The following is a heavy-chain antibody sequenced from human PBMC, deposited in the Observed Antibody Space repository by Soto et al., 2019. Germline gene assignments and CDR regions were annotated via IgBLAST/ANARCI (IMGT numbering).Heavy chain of an antibody. V-gene: IGHV4-61*01. J-gene: IGHJ4*02. CDR3: ARDYYDSSGYYYDY. CDR1: GGSVSSGSYY. CDR2: IYYSGST. Sequence: PSETLSLTCTVSGGSVSSGSYYWSWIRQPPGKGLEWIGYIYYSGSTNYNPSLKSRVTISVDTSKNQFSLKLSSVTAADTAVYYCARDYYDSSGYYYDYWGQGTLVTVPS. D-gene: IGHD3-22*01.